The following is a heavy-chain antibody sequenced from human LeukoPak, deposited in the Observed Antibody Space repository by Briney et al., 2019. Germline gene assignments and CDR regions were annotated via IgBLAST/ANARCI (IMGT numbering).Heavy chain of an antibody. V-gene: IGHV3-48*01. J-gene: IGHJ6*02. Sequence: TGGSLRLSCAASGFTFSSYAMSWVRQAPGTGLEWVSYISNSGNTIYYADSVKGRFTISRDNAKKTVNLQMNSLRAEDTAIYYCARGHFGLDVWGQGTTVTVSS. CDR2: ISNSGNTI. CDR3: ARGHFGLDV. CDR1: GFTFSSYA.